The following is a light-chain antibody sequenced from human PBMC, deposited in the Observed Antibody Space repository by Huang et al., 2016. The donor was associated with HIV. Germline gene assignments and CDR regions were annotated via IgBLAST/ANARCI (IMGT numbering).Light chain of an antibody. Sequence: DIVMTQSPDSLAVSLGERATINCKSSQSVLYNSNTRNYLAWYQQKPGQPPKLLIYWASTRASGVPDRFSGSGSGTDFTLTISSLQAEDVAVCYCQQYYSSLITFGQGTRLEIK. CDR2: WAS. CDR3: QQYYSSLIT. CDR1: QSVLYNSNTRNY. V-gene: IGKV4-1*01. J-gene: IGKJ5*01.